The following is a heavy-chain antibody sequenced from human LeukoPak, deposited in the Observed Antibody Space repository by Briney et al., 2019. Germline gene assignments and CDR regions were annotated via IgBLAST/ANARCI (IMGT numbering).Heavy chain of an antibody. Sequence: SETLSLTCAVYGGSFSGYYWSWIRQPPGKGLEWIGYIYYSGSTNYNPSLKSRVTISVDTSKNQFSLKLSSVTAADTAVYYCARGEEPEAFDIWGQGTMVTVSS. D-gene: IGHD1-26*01. CDR2: IYYSGST. CDR3: ARGEEPEAFDI. J-gene: IGHJ3*02. V-gene: IGHV4-59*01. CDR1: GGSFSGYY.